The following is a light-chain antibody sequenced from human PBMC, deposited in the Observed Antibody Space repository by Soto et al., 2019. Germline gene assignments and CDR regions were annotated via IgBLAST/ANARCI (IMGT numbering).Light chain of an antibody. J-gene: IGLJ2*01. V-gene: IGLV4-69*01. CDR1: SGHSSSA. CDR2: LTSDGRH. CDR3: QTWGTGIVV. Sequence: QSVLTQSPSASGSLGASVKLTCTLSSGHSSSAIAWHQQQPEKGPRYLMKLTSDGRHTKGDGIPDRFSGSSSGAERYLTISRLQSEDEADYYCQTWGTGIVVFGGGTKLTVL.